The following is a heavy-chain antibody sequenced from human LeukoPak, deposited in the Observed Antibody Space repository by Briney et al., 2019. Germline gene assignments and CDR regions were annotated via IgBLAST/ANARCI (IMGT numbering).Heavy chain of an antibody. CDR3: ARDYSSNWLIDY. D-gene: IGHD6-13*01. Sequence: GGSLRLSCAASGFTFSDYYMSWIRQAPGKGLEWVSYISSSGYTNYADSVKGRFSISRDNAKNSLYLQINSLRAEDTAVYYCARDYSSNWLIDYWGQGTLVTVSS. CDR1: GFTFSDYY. J-gene: IGHJ4*02. CDR2: ISSSGYT. V-gene: IGHV3-11*05.